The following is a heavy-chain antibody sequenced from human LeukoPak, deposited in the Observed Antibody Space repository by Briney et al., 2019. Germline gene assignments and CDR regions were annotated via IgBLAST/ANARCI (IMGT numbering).Heavy chain of an antibody. CDR3: ARDKGGSYYGY. V-gene: IGHV3-48*01. Sequence: PGGSLRLSCAASGFTFSSYSMNWVRQAPGKGLEWVSYISSSSSTIYYADSVKGRFTISRDNAKNSLYLQMNSLRAEDTAVYYCARDKGGSYYGYWGQGTLVTVSS. J-gene: IGHJ4*02. CDR2: ISSSSSTI. D-gene: IGHD1-26*01. CDR1: GFTFSSYS.